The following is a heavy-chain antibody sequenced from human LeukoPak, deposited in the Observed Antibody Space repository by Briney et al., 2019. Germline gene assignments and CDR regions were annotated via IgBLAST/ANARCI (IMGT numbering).Heavy chain of an antibody. D-gene: IGHD3-9*01. CDR1: GGSFSGYY. V-gene: IGHV4-34*01. Sequence: SETLSLTCAVYGGSFSGYYWSWIRQPPGKGLEWIGEINHSGSTNYNPSLKSRVTISVDTSKNQFSLKLSSVTAADTAVYYCARGGGYDIFTNWFDPWGQGTLVTVSS. CDR3: ARGGGYDIFTNWFDP. J-gene: IGHJ5*02. CDR2: INHSGST.